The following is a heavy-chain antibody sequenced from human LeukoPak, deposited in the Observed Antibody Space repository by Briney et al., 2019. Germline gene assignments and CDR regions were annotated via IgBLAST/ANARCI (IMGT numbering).Heavy chain of an antibody. CDR3: AKEVDWNPDYYYYGMDV. CDR2: IRYDGSNK. V-gene: IGHV3-30*02. CDR1: GFTFSSYG. Sequence: GGSLRLSCAASGFTFSSYGMHWVRQAPGKGLEWVAFIRYDGSNKYYADSVKGRFTISRDNSKNTLYLQMNSLRTEDTAVYFCAKEVDWNPDYYYYGMDVWGQGTTVTVSS. J-gene: IGHJ6*02. D-gene: IGHD1-1*01.